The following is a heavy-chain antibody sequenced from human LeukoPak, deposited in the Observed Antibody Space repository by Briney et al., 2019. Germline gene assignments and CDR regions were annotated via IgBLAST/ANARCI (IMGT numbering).Heavy chain of an antibody. Sequence: SETLSLTCAVSGGSISSYYWSWIRQPRVNGLEWIGYTHYSGSTDYNPSLKTRVTISVDTSKNQFSLKLSSVTAADTAVYYCARGAAGTVPFDYWGQGTLVTVSS. D-gene: IGHD6-13*01. CDR2: THYSGST. J-gene: IGHJ4*02. CDR3: ARGAAGTVPFDY. CDR1: GGSISSYY. V-gene: IGHV4-59*08.